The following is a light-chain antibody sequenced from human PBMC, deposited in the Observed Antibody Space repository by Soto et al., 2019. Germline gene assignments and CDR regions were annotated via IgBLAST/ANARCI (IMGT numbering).Light chain of an antibody. CDR3: QQYGSSPIT. CDR2: GAS. J-gene: IGKJ5*01. Sequence: EIVLTQSPGTLSFSPGERATLSCRASQSVSSSYLAWYHQKPGQAPRLLIYGASSRATGIPDRFSGSGSGTDFTLTISRLEPEDLAEYYCQQYGSSPITFGQGTRLEIK. CDR1: QSVSSSY. V-gene: IGKV3-20*01.